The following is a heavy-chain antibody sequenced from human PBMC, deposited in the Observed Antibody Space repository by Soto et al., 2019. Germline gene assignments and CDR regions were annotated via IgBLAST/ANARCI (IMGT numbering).Heavy chain of an antibody. CDR3: AAVPPTLGCCGGSCYPFDWYFDL. CDR1: GFTFTSSA. D-gene: IGHD2-15*01. V-gene: IGHV1-58*01. Sequence: QMQLVQSGPEVKKPGTSVKVSCKASGFTFTSSAVQWLRQARGQRLEWIGWIVVGSGNTNYAQKFQERVTMTRDMSTSTAYMELSSLRSEDTAVYYCAAVPPTLGCCGGSCYPFDWYFDLWGRGTLVTVSS. J-gene: IGHJ2*01. CDR2: IVVGSGNT.